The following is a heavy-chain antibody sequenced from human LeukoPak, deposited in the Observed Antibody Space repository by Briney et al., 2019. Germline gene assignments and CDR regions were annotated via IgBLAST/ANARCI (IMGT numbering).Heavy chain of an antibody. Sequence: SETLSLTCAVYGGSFSGYYWSWIRQPPGKGLEWIGEINHSGSTNYNPSLKSRVTISVDTSKNQFSLKLSSVTAADTAVYYCARHNSSGHLFDYWGQGTLVTVSS. CDR3: ARHNSSGHLFDY. CDR2: INHSGST. J-gene: IGHJ4*02. CDR1: GGSFSGYY. D-gene: IGHD3-22*01. V-gene: IGHV4-34*01.